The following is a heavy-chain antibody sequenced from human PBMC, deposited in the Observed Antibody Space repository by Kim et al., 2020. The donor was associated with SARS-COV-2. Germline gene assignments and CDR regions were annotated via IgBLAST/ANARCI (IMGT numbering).Heavy chain of an antibody. Sequence: SETLSLTCAVYGGSFSGYYWSWIRQPPGKGLEWIGEINHSGSTNYNPSLKSRVTISVDTSKNQFSLKLSSVTAADTAVYYCARDREVAVVAATLFDIWGQGTMVTVSS. CDR2: INHSGST. D-gene: IGHD2-15*01. J-gene: IGHJ3*02. V-gene: IGHV4-34*01. CDR1: GGSFSGYY. CDR3: ARDREVAVVAATLFDI.